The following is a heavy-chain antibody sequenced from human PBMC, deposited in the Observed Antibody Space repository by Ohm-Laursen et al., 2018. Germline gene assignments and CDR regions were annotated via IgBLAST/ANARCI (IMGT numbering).Heavy chain of an antibody. CDR2: ISGSGGST. CDR3: AREGEYYNETSNYRAFDM. J-gene: IGHJ3*02. D-gene: IGHD3-22*01. CDR1: GFTFSAYW. Sequence: SLRLSCTASGFTFSAYWMHWVRQAPGKGLEWVSVISGSGGSTYYADSVKGRFTISRDNSKNTLYLQMNSLRADDTAVYYCAREGEYYNETSNYRAFDMWGQGTMVTVSS. V-gene: IGHV3-23*01.